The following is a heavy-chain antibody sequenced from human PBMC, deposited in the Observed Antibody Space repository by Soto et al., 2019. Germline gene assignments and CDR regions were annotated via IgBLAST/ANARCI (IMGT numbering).Heavy chain of an antibody. D-gene: IGHD2-15*01. Sequence: VKVSCKASGGTFSSYAISWVRQAPGQGLEWMGGIIPIFGTANYAQKFQGRVTITADESTSTAYMELSSLRSEDTAVYYCARLDSGGSFYGMDVWGQGTTVTVSS. CDR1: GGTFSSYA. CDR3: ARLDSGGSFYGMDV. J-gene: IGHJ6*02. CDR2: IIPIFGTA. V-gene: IGHV1-69*13.